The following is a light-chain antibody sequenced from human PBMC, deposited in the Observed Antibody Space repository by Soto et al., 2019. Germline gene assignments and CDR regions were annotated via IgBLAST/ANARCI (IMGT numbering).Light chain of an antibody. CDR2: SNN. CDR1: SSNIGSNT. J-gene: IGLJ2*01. Sequence: QSVLTQPPSASGTPGQRVTISCSGSSSNIGSNTVNWYQQLPGTAPKLVIYSNNQRPSGVPDRFSGSKSGTSASLAISGLQSEDEADYYCVAWDDSLNGYVVFGGGTKVT. CDR3: VAWDDSLNGYVV. V-gene: IGLV1-44*01.